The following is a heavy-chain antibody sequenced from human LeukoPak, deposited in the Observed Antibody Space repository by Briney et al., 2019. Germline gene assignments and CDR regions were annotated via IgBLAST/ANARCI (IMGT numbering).Heavy chain of an antibody. Sequence: PSQTLSLTCTVSGGSISSGSYYWSWIRQPAWKGLEWIGRIYTSGSTNYNPSLKGRVTISVDTSKNQFSLKLSSVTAADTAVYYCAREVVGYSSSWTQGTLDYWGQGTLVTVSS. J-gene: IGHJ4*02. V-gene: IGHV4-61*02. D-gene: IGHD6-13*01. CDR2: IYTSGST. CDR1: GGSISSGSYY. CDR3: AREVVGYSSSWTQGTLDY.